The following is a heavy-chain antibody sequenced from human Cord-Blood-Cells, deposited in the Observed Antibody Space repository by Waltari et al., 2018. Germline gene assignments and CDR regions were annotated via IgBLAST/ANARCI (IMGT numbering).Heavy chain of an antibody. D-gene: IGHD1-20*01. CDR1: GGTFSSYA. J-gene: IGHJ2*01. CDR3: ARHNWNYWYFDL. V-gene: IGHV1-69*09. Sequence: QVQLVQSGAEVKKPGSSVKVSCKASGGTFSSYAISWVRQAPGQGLEWMGRIIPILGIANYAQKFQGRVTITADKSTSTAYMELSSLRSEDTAVYYCARHNWNYWYFDLWGRGTLVTVSS. CDR2: IIPILGIA.